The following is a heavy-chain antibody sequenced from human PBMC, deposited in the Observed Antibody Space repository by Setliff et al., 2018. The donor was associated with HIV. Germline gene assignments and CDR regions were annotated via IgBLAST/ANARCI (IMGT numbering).Heavy chain of an antibody. J-gene: IGHJ4*02. CDR3: ARKYLVNVFDY. Sequence: PSETLSLTCTVSGGSISSFYWSWIRQPPGKGLEWIGYIYYSGSTNYNPSLKSRVTISVDTSKNQFSLKLSSVTAADTAVYYCARKYLVNVFDYWGQGMLVTVSS. CDR2: IYYSGST. V-gene: IGHV4-59*01. CDR1: GGSISSFY. D-gene: IGHD3-22*01.